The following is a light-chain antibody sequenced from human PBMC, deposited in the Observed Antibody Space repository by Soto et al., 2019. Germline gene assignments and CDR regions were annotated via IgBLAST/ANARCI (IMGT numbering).Light chain of an antibody. V-gene: IGLV3-25*03. CDR1: ALPKQY. CDR3: QSADSSGTYVV. CDR2: KDS. Sequence: SYELKQPPSVSVYTGQKARITCSGDALPKQYAYWYQQKPGQAPVLVIYKDSERPSGIPERFSGSSSGTTVTLTISGVQAEDEADYYCQSADSSGTYVVFGGGTKVTVL. J-gene: IGLJ2*01.